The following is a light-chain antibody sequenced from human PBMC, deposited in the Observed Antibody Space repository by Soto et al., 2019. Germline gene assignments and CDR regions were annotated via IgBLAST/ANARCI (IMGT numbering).Light chain of an antibody. CDR3: QQYHNRPLT. Sequence: EIVMTHSPATLSVSPGEIATVPCRSSQSVRNNLAWYQQKPGQAPRLLIYGASTRATGIPARFSGSGYGTEFPLTISSLQSEDFEVYYCQQYHNRPLTFGGGTKVDIK. CDR2: GAS. J-gene: IGKJ4*01. V-gene: IGKV3-15*01. CDR1: QSVRNN.